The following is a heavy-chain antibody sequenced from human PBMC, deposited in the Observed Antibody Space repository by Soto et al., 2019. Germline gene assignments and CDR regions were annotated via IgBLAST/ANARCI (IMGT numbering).Heavy chain of an antibody. J-gene: IGHJ6*02. D-gene: IGHD3-10*01. V-gene: IGHV5-51*01. CDR2: IYPGDSDT. CDR1: GDRFTNYW. Sequence: GESLKISGKGSGDRFTNYWIGWVRQMPGKGLEWMGIIYPGDSDTRYSPSFQGQVTISADKSISTAYLQWSSLKASDTAMYYCAGGGVRGVITRTRDYYGMDVWGQGTTVTVS. CDR3: AGGGVRGVITRTRDYYGMDV.